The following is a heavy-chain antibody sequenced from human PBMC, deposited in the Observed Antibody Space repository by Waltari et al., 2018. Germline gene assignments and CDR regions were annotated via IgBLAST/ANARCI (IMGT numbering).Heavy chain of an antibody. Sequence: QVQLPESGPRLVKPSETLSLTCSVSGGSIRSYYWAWIRQSPGTGLQWIGYVYYSTTTNYSPSLKSRVTMSVDSSRNEISLTMTSVTAADTAVYYCARIGYKTYGMDVWGRGTPVTVSS. CDR3: ARIGYKTYGMDV. D-gene: IGHD1-20*01. CDR2: VYYSTTT. V-gene: IGHV4-59*01. J-gene: IGHJ6*02. CDR1: GGSIRSYY.